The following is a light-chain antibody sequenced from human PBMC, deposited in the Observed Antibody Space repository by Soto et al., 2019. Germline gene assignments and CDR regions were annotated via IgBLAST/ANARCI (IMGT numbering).Light chain of an antibody. CDR3: QQYGNSLT. CDR1: QSDNNIY. CDR2: DAS. Sequence: EIVLTPSPGTLSLSPGEKATPPRRASQSDNNIYLAWYQQKPGQAPRLLIYDASSRATGIPDRFSGSGSGTDFTLTISRLEPEDFAVYYCQQYGNSLTFGGGTKVDIK. J-gene: IGKJ4*01. V-gene: IGKV3-20*01.